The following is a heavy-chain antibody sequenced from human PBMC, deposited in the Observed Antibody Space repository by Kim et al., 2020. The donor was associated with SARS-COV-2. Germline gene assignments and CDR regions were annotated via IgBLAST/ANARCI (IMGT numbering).Heavy chain of an antibody. CDR2: IVGSGNNT. Sequence: GGSLRLSCAASGFTFSNYAMTWVRQAPGKGLEWVSAIVGSGNNTYYADSVKGRFTISRDNSKNTLYLQMNSLRAEDTAMYYCAKGVGSSAYSSLAYWGQGTLVTVSS. D-gene: IGHD6-19*01. CDR3: AKGVGSSAYSSLAY. CDR1: GFTFSNYA. J-gene: IGHJ4*02. V-gene: IGHV3-23*01.